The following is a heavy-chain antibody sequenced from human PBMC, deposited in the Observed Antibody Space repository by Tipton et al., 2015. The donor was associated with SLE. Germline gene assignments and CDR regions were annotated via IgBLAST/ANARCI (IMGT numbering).Heavy chain of an antibody. J-gene: IGHJ5*02. CDR3: ASMMTRTGRGGPDP. CDR2: IIPIFGTA. V-gene: IGHV1-69*01. CDR1: GGTFSSYA. Sequence: QSGPEVKKPGSSVKVSCKASGGTFSSYAISWVRQAPGQGLEWMGGIIPIFGTANYAQKFQGRVTITADESTSTAYMELSSLRSEDTAVYYCASMMTRTGRGGPDPWGQGTLVTVSS. D-gene: IGHD3-10*01.